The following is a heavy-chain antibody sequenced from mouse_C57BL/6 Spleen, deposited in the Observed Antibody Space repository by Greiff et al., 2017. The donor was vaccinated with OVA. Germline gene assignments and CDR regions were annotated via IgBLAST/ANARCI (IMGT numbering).Heavy chain of an antibody. CDR3: ASGFTTVSSGNYFDY. D-gene: IGHD1-1*01. CDR1: GYSITSGYY. CDR2: ISYDGSN. J-gene: IGHJ2*01. V-gene: IGHV3-6*01. Sequence: EVQLQQSGPGLVKPSQSLSLTCSVTGYSITSGYYWNWIRQFPGNKLEWMGYISYDGSNNYNPSLKNRISITRDTSKNQFFLKLNSVTTEDTATYYCASGFTTVSSGNYFDYWGQGTTLTVSS.